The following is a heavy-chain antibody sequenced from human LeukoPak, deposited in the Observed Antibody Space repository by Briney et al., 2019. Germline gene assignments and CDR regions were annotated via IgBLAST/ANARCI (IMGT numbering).Heavy chain of an antibody. J-gene: IGHJ5*02. CDR1: GFTFSNAW. CDR3: ARHMLGAYNWFDP. Sequence: GSLRLSCAASGFTFSNAWMSWVRQPPGKGLEWIGEINHSGSTNYNPSLKSRVTISVDTSKNQFSLKVSSVTAADTAVYYCARHMLGAYNWFDPWGQGTLVTVSS. CDR2: INHSGST. V-gene: IGHV4-34*01. D-gene: IGHD3-10*02.